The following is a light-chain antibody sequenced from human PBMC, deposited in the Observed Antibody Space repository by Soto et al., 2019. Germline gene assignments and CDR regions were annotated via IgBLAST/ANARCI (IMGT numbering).Light chain of an antibody. V-gene: IGKV1-39*01. Sequence: DIQMTQSPSSLSVSVGDMVTITCRASQSISTYLNWYQQKPGKAPKLLIYTASSLQSGVPPRFSGSGSGTDFTLSISSLQPEDFATYYCQQSYNTPLTFGQRTKVDI. CDR2: TAS. CDR1: QSISTY. J-gene: IGKJ1*01. CDR3: QQSYNTPLT.